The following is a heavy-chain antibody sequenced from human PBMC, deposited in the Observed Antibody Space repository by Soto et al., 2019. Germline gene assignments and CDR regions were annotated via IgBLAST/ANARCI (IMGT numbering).Heavy chain of an antibody. D-gene: IGHD5-18*01. CDR1: GFTFSNYY. V-gene: IGHV3-48*01. Sequence: GGSLRLSCAASGFTFSNYYMNWVRQAPGKGLEWVSYISSSSSTIYYADSVKGRFTISRDNAKNSLYLQMNSLRAEDTAVYYCARDPGYSYGNTWGQGTLVTVSS. CDR2: ISSSSSTI. CDR3: ARDPGYSYGNT. J-gene: IGHJ5*02.